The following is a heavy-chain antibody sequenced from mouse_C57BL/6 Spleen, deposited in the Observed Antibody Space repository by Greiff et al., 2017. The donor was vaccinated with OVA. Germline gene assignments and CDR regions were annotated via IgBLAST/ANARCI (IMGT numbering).Heavy chain of an antibody. CDR3: ARADDYDGWYFDV. CDR2: INYDGSST. J-gene: IGHJ1*03. V-gene: IGHV5-16*01. D-gene: IGHD2-4*01. CDR1: GFTFSDYY. Sequence: EVQLQESEGGLVQPGSSMKLSCTASGFTFSDYYMAWVRQVPEKGLEWVANINYDGSSTYYLDSLKSRFIISRDNAKNILYLQMSSLKSEDTATYYCARADDYDGWYFDVWGTGTTVTVSS.